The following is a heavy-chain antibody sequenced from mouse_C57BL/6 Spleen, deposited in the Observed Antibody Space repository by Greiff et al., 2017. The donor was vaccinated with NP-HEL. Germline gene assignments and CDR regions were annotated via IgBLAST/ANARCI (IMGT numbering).Heavy chain of an antibody. J-gene: IGHJ1*03. D-gene: IGHD1-1*01. CDR2: INPGSGGT. CDR3: ARSYYGSSYWYFDG. Sequence: QVHVKQSGAELVRPGTSVKVSCKASGYAFTNYLIEWVKQRPGQGLEWIGVINPGSGGTNYNEKFKGKATLTADKSSSTAYMQLSSLTSEDSAVYFCARSYYGSSYWYFDGWGTGTTVTVSS. CDR1: GYAFTNYL. V-gene: IGHV1-54*01.